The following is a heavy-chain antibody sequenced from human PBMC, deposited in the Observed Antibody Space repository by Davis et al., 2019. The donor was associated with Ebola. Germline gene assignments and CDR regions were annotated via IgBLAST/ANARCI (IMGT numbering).Heavy chain of an antibody. CDR1: GGSFSGYY. CDR3: ARGLGYCSGGTCYSFDP. D-gene: IGHD2-15*01. CDR2: INHSGST. Sequence: MPSETLSLTCAVYGGSFSGYYWSWIRQPPGKGLEWIGEINHSGSTNYNPSLKSRVTISVDTSKSQFSLKLSSVTAADTAVYYCARGLGYCSGGTCYSFDPLGQGTLVTVSS. J-gene: IGHJ5*02. V-gene: IGHV4-34*01.